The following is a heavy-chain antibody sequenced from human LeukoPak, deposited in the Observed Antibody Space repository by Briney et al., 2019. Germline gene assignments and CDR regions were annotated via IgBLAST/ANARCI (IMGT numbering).Heavy chain of an antibody. CDR2: INPSGGGA. J-gene: IGHJ6*02. CDR1: GYAFTSYY. Sequence: ASVKVSCKASGYAFTSYYIHWVRQAPGQGLQWMGIINPSGGGASCAQKFQGRVTVTRDTSTSTVYMELSSLRSEDTAVYYCATYRPLRQYGYYYYGMDVWGQGTTVTVSS. D-gene: IGHD2-2*02. CDR3: ATYRPLRQYGYYYYGMDV. V-gene: IGHV1-46*01.